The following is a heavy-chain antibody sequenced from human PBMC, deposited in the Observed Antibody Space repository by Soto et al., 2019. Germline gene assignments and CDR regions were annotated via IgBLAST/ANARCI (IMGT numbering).Heavy chain of an antibody. CDR2: IRSKAYGGTT. Sequence: PGGSLRLSCTASGFTFGDYAMSWFRQAPGKGLEWVGFIRSKAYGGTTEYAASVKGRFTISRDDSKSIAYLQMNSLKTEDTAVYYCTRCSSSWPANWFDPWGQGTLVTVSS. D-gene: IGHD6-13*01. CDR3: TRCSSSWPANWFDP. V-gene: IGHV3-49*03. J-gene: IGHJ5*02. CDR1: GFTFGDYA.